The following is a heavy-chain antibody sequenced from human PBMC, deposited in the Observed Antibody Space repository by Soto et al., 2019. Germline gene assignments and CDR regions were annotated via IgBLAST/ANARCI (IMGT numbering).Heavy chain of an antibody. D-gene: IGHD3-22*01. CDR3: ARDQLYYNDISGRPLNAFDV. CDR2: ISSSSSTK. CDR1: GFTFTSYN. V-gene: IGHV3-48*01. J-gene: IGHJ3*01. Sequence: GGSLRLSCAASGFTFTSYNMNWVRQAPGKGLEWVSSISSSSSTKYYADSVKGRFTISRDNAKNSLYLQMNSLRAEDTAVYYCARDQLYYNDISGRPLNAFDVWGQGTMVTVSS.